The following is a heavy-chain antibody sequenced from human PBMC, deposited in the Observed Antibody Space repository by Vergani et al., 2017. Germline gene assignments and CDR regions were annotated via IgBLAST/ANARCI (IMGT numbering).Heavy chain of an antibody. D-gene: IGHD2-15*01. CDR3: TTERYCSGGSCYHYWYFDL. J-gene: IGHJ2*01. CDR1: GFTFSNAW. CDR2: IKSKTDGGTT. Sequence: EVQLVESGGGLVKPGGSLRLSCAASGFTFSNAWMNWVRQAPGKGLEWVGRIKSKTDGGTTDYAAPVKGRFTSSRDESKNTLYLQMNSLKTEDTAVYYCTTERYCSGGSCYHYWYFDLWGRGTLVTVSS. V-gene: IGHV3-15*07.